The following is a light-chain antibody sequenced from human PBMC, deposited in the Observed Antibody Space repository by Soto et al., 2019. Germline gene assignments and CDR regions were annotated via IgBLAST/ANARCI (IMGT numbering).Light chain of an antibody. CDR1: QSPLYSDGNTY. CDR3: MQGTHWPWT. CDR2: KVS. Sequence: DVVMTQSPLSLSVTLGQPVSISCRSSQSPLYSDGNTYLNWLHQRPGQSPRRLIYKVSNRDSGVPDRFSGSGSGTDFTLQISRVEAEDVGVYSCMQGTHWPWTFGQGTKVEIK. J-gene: IGKJ1*01. V-gene: IGKV2-30*01.